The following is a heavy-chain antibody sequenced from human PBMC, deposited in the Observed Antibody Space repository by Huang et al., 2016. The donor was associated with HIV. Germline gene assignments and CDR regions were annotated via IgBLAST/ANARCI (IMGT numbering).Heavy chain of an antibody. CDR3: TRLYIITFGRVQYYFDY. D-gene: IGHD3-16*01. J-gene: IGHJ4*02. CDR2: IRSKTYGATP. V-gene: IGHV3-49*03. CDR1: GFTFGDYA. Sequence: EVQLVESGGGLVQPGRSLRLSCTASGFTFGDYAMSWFRQAPGKGLEWVGFIRSKTYGATPEYAASVKDRFTISRDDSKTIAYLHMNSLKAEDTAVYYCTRLYIITFGRVQYYFDYWGQGTLVTVSS.